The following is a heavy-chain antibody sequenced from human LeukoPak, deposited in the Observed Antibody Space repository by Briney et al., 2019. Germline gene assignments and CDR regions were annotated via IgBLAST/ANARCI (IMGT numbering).Heavy chain of an antibody. J-gene: IGHJ2*01. Sequence: PSETLSLTCTVSGGSISSYYWSWIRQPPGKGLEWIGYIYYSGSTNYNPPLKSRVTISVDTSKNQFSLKLSSVTAADTAVYYCARYYYDSSGYYHWYFDLWGRGTLVTVSS. CDR3: ARYYYDSSGYYHWYFDL. CDR1: GGSISSYY. V-gene: IGHV4-59*01. D-gene: IGHD3-22*01. CDR2: IYYSGST.